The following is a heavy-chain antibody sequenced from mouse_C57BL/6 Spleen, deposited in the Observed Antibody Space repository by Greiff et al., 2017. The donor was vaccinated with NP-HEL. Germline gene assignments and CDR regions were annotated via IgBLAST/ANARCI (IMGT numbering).Heavy chain of an antibody. D-gene: IGHD2-4*01. J-gene: IGHJ4*01. CDR3: ARSGDMINYAMDY. CDR2: IYPGSGST. Sequence: QVQLQQPGAELVKPGASVKMSCKASGYTFTSYWITWVKQRPGQGLEWIGDIYPGSGSTNYNEKFKSKATLTVDTSSSTAYMQLSSLTSEDSAVYYCARSGDMINYAMDYWGQGTSVTVSS. V-gene: IGHV1-55*01. CDR1: GYTFTSYW.